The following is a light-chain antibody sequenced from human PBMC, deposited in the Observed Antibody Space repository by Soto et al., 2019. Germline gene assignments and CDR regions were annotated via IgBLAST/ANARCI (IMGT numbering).Light chain of an antibody. CDR2: AAS. CDR3: QQSYSILGP. CDR1: QTISSY. Sequence: IQMTQSPSSLSASVGDRVTITCRASQTISSYLNWYQQKPGKAPKLLIYAASSLQSGVPSRFSGSGSGTECTLTISSLQPEEFAAYFCQQSYSILGPFGQGTKLEIK. J-gene: IGKJ2*01. V-gene: IGKV1-39*01.